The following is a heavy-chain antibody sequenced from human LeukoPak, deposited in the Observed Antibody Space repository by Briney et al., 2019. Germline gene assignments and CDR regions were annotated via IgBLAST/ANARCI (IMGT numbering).Heavy chain of an antibody. V-gene: IGHV1-69*13. CDR1: GGTFSSYA. CDR2: FIPIFGTA. D-gene: IGHD4-23*01. J-gene: IGHJ4*02. Sequence: SVKVSCKASGGTFSSYAISWVRQAPGQGLEWMGGFIPIFGTANYAQKFQGRVTITADESTSTAYMELSSLRSEDTAVYYCATTHDHGGNRASRFDYWGQGTLVTVSS. CDR3: ATTHDHGGNRASRFDY.